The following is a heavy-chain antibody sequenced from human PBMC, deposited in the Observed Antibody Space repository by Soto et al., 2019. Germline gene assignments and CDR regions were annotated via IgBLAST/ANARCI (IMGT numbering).Heavy chain of an antibody. CDR3: ARDLYNGDYEGEGYWYYGMDV. V-gene: IGHV3-48*02. Sequence: GGSLRLSCAASGFTFSSYSMNWVRQAPGKGLEWVSYISSSSSTIYYADSVKGRFTISRDNAKNSLYLQMNSLRDEDTAVYYCARDLYNGDYEGEGYWYYGMDVWGQGTTVTVSS. CDR1: GFTFSSYS. D-gene: IGHD4-17*01. J-gene: IGHJ6*02. CDR2: ISSSSSTI.